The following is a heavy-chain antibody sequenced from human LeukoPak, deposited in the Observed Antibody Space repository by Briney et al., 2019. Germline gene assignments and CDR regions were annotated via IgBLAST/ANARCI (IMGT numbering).Heavy chain of an antibody. V-gene: IGHV3-23*01. CDR1: GFIFSNYA. Sequence: GGSLRLSCAASGFIFSNYAMSWVRRAPGKGLEWVSGISGSGANIYYTDSVRGRFTISRDNSKSTLYLRMNSLRAEDTDAYYCAKDTTIGSGTYSHFDYWGQGALVTVSS. CDR2: ISGSGANI. J-gene: IGHJ4*02. D-gene: IGHD3-10*01. CDR3: AKDTTIGSGTYSHFDY.